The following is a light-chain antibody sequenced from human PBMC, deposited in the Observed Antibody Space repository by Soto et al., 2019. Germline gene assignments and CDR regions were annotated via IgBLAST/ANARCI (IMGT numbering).Light chain of an antibody. V-gene: IGLV1-47*01. CDR3: AAWDDSLSGVV. CDR1: SSNIGSNY. J-gene: IGLJ3*02. CDR2: RND. Sequence: QSVLTQPPSASGTPGQRVTISCSGSSSNIGSNYVYWYQQLPGTAPKLLIYRNDQRPSGVPDRSSGSKSGTSASLAISGLRSYDEADYYCAAWDDSLSGVVFGGGTKVTVL.